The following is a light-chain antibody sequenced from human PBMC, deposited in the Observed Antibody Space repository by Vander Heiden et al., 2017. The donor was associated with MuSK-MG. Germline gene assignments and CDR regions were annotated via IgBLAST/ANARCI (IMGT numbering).Light chain of an antibody. CDR3: MQALQTPLT. Sequence: DIGMTQSPLSPPVPPGEPASISCRSSQSLLHSNGYNYLDWYLQKPGQSPQLLIYLGSNRASGVPDRFSGSGSGTDFTLKISRVEAEDVGVYYCMQALQTPLTFGGGTKVEIK. CDR1: QSLLHSNGYNY. J-gene: IGKJ4*01. CDR2: LGS. V-gene: IGKV2-28*01.